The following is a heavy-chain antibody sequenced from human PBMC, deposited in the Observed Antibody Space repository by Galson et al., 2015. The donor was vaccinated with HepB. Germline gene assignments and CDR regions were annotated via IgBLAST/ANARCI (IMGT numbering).Heavy chain of an antibody. V-gene: IGHV1-2*02. CDR1: GSTFKDYY. Sequence: SVTVSCKASGSTFKDYYMHWVRQAPGQGLEWMGWINSDTGGAVYEQAFQGRVTMTRDTSLSTVYMELISLTSDDTAVYYCARATETGYWFFHLWGRGTLVTVSA. J-gene: IGHJ2*01. CDR2: INSDTGGA. CDR3: ARATETGYWFFHL. D-gene: IGHD2-15*01.